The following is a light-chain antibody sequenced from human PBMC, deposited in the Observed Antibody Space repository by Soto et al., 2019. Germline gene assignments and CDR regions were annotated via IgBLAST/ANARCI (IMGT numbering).Light chain of an antibody. CDR2: EVS. CDR3: SSYTSSSTQYV. V-gene: IGLV2-14*01. J-gene: IGLJ1*01. CDR1: SSDVGGYNH. Sequence: QSALTQPASVSGSPGQSITISCTRTSSDVGGYNHVSWYQQHPGKAPKVMIYEVSNRPSGVSNRFSGSKSGNPASLTISGLQAEDEADYYCSSYTSSSTQYVVGTGTKLTVL.